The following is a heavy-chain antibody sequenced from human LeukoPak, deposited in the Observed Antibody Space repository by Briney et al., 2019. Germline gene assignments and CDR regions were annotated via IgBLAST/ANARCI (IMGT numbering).Heavy chain of an antibody. D-gene: IGHD2-2*01. Sequence: GGSLRLSCAASGFTFSRYWMHWVRQAPGKGLVWVSRINTDGRTITYADSVKGRFTISRDNSKNTLYLQMNSLRAEDTAVYYCAKGKYQLLFLFWGQGTLVTVSS. CDR1: GFTFSRYW. V-gene: IGHV3-74*01. J-gene: IGHJ4*02. CDR3: AKGKYQLLFLF. CDR2: INTDGRTI.